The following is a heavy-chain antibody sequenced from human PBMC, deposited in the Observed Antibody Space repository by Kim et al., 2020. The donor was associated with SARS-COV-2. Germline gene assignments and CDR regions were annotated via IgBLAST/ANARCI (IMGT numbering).Heavy chain of an antibody. CDR3: ARDLGGYDLVFDY. J-gene: IGHJ4*02. Sequence: ADSVKGRFTISRDNAKNSLYLQMNSLRDEDTAVYYCARDLGGYDLVFDYWGQGTLVTVSS. D-gene: IGHD5-12*01. V-gene: IGHV3-48*02.